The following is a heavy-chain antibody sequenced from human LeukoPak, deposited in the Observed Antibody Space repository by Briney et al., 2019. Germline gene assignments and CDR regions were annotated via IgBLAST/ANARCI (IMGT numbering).Heavy chain of an antibody. J-gene: IGHJ4*02. CDR3: ATTAMARDGAY. Sequence: GGSLRLSCAASGFTFSSYEMNWVRQAPGKGLEWVSYISSSGSTIYYADSVKGRFTISRDNAKNSLYLQMNSLRAEDTAVYYCATTAMARDGAYWGQGTLVTVSS. CDR1: GFTFSSYE. D-gene: IGHD5-18*01. CDR2: ISSSGSTI. V-gene: IGHV3-48*03.